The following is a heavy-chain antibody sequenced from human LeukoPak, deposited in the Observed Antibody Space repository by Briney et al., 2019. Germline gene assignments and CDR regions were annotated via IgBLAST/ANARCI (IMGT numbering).Heavy chain of an antibody. CDR2: ISGSGGST. CDR3: AKDPGTILEWLLDY. J-gene: IGHJ4*02. CDR1: GFTFSSYA. Sequence: PGGSLRLSCAASGFTFSSYAMNWVRQAPGKGLEWVSAISGSGGSTYYADSVKGRFTISRDNSKNTLYLQMNSLRAEDTAVYYCAKDPGTILEWLLDYWGQGTLVTVSS. V-gene: IGHV3-23*01. D-gene: IGHD3-3*01.